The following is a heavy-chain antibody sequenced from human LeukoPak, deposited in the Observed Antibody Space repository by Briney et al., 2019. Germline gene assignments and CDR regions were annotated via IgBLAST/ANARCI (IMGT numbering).Heavy chain of an antibody. CDR3: ARDNSVGDNAWWFDP. CDR2: ISPTGGST. D-gene: IGHD1-26*01. J-gene: IGHJ5*02. Sequence: ASVTVSCKASGYTFTSYYMHWVRQAPGPGLEWVGLISPTGGSTGYAQKFQGRVTMTRDISTSTDYMELSSLRSEDTAIYYCARDNSVGDNAWWFDPWGQGTLVTVSS. CDR1: GYTFTSYY. V-gene: IGHV1-46*01.